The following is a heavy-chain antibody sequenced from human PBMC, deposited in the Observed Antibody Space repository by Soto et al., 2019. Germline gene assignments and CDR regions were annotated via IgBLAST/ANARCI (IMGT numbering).Heavy chain of an antibody. CDR3: AKDLLGKYSSSWYGYFQH. Sequence: EVQLFESGGGLVQPGGSLRLSCAASGFTFSSYAMSWVRQAPGKGLEWVSAISGSGGSTYYADSVKGRFTISRDNSKNTLYLQMNSLRAEDTAVYYCAKDLLGKYSSSWYGYFQHWGQGTLVTVSS. CDR2: ISGSGGST. D-gene: IGHD6-13*01. V-gene: IGHV3-23*01. CDR1: GFTFSSYA. J-gene: IGHJ1*01.